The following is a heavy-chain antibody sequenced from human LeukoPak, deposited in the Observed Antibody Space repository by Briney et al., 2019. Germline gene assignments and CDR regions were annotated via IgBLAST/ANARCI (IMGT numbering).Heavy chain of an antibody. D-gene: IGHD2-15*01. J-gene: IGHJ4*02. CDR1: GFTFNTYA. CDR3: AKGKGSSSSSIDW. Sequence: PGGSLRLSCAASGFTFNTYAMSWVRQAPGKGLEWVSAISGSGGSTYYADSVKGRSTISRDNSKNTLYLQIHSLRAEDTAVYYCAKGKGSSSSSIDWWGQGTLVTVSS. V-gene: IGHV3-23*01. CDR2: ISGSGGST.